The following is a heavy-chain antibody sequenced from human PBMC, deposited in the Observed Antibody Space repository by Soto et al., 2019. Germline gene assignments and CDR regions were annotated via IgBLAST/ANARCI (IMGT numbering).Heavy chain of an antibody. CDR2: IYYSGST. J-gene: IGHJ5*02. Sequence: SETLSLTCTVSGGSISSGGYYWSWIRQHPGKGLEWIGYIYYSGSTYYNPSLKSRVTISVDTSKNQFSLKLSSVTAADTAVYYCARDQAGTTVGTYNWFDPWGQGTLGTVSS. CDR3: ARDQAGTTVGTYNWFDP. V-gene: IGHV4-31*03. D-gene: IGHD1-7*01. CDR1: GGSISSGGYY.